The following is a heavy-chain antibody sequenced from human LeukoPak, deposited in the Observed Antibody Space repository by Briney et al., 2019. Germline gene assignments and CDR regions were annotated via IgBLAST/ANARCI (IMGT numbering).Heavy chain of an antibody. CDR3: ARGHREWELLG. Sequence: SETLSLTCTVSGGSISSYYWSWIRQPPGKGLEWIGYIYYSGSTNYNPSLKSRVTISVDTSKNQFSLKLSSVTAADTAVYYCARGHREWELLGWGQGTLVTVSA. V-gene: IGHV4-59*01. D-gene: IGHD1-26*01. CDR2: IYYSGST. J-gene: IGHJ4*02. CDR1: GGSISSYY.